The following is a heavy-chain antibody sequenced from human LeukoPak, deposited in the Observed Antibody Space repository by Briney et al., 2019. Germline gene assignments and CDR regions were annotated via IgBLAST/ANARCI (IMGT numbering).Heavy chain of an antibody. V-gene: IGHV4-59*01. CDR3: ARAGGSYYLDY. Sequence: SETLSLTCTVSGGSISSYFWSWIRQPPGKGLEWIGYIYHSGSTNYNPSLKSRVTISVDTSKNQFSLKLSSVTAADTAVYYCARAGGSYYLDYWGQGTLVTVSS. CDR2: IYHSGST. D-gene: IGHD1-26*01. CDR1: GGSISSYF. J-gene: IGHJ4*02.